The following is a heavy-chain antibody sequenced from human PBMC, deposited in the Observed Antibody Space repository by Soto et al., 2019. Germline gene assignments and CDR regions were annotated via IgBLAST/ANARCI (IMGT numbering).Heavy chain of an antibody. Sequence: QVQLVQSGAEVKKPGSSVKVSCKASGGTFSSYAISWVRQAPGQGLEWMGGIIPIFGTANYAQKFQGRVTITADESTSTAYMELSSLRSEDTAVYYCAKGRTTDTARVTHYGYYYYGMDVWGQGTTVTVSS. V-gene: IGHV1-69*01. CDR2: IIPIFGTA. CDR3: AKGRTTDTARVTHYGYYYYGMDV. J-gene: IGHJ6*02. CDR1: GGTFSSYA. D-gene: IGHD5-18*01.